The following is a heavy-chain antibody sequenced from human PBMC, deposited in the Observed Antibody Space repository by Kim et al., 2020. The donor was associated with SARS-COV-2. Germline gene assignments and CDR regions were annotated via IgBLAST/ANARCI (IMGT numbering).Heavy chain of an antibody. Sequence: NPSLKGRVTISGDTSKNQFYRKLSSVTAADTAVYYCARYFRGIADNWFDPWGQGTLVTVSS. D-gene: IGHD6-13*01. CDR3: ARYFRGIADNWFDP. V-gene: IGHV4-34*01. J-gene: IGHJ5*02.